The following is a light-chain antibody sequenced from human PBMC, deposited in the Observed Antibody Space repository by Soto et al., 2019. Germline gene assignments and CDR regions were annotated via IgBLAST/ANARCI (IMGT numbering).Light chain of an antibody. CDR3: ATWDDSLSGVL. J-gene: IGLJ2*01. V-gene: IGLV1-47*01. CDR1: TSNIGSNF. CDR2: RDR. Sequence: QSVLTQPPSASETPGQRVFISCSGSTSNIGSNFVFWYQQLPGAAPKLLIYRDRHRPSGVPDRFSGSKSGTSASLAISGLRSEDEAHYYCATWDDSLSGVLFGGGTKLTVL.